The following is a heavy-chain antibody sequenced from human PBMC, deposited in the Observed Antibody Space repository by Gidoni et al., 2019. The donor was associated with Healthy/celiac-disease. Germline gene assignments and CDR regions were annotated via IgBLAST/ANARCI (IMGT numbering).Heavy chain of an antibody. CDR1: GGSCSGYY. J-gene: IGHJ4*02. D-gene: IGHD1-7*01. CDR2: NNPSGST. V-gene: IGHV4-34*01. CDR3: ARGHLELPQPFDY. Sequence: QVQLQQWGAGLLKPSETLSLTCAVYGGSCSGYYWSWLRQPPGKGLEWIGENNPSGSTNYNPSLTSPITISVDTSKNQFSLKLSSVTAADTAVYYCARGHLELPQPFDYWGQGTLVTVSS.